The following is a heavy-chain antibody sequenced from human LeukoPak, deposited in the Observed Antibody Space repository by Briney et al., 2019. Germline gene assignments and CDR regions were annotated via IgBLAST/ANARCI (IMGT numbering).Heavy chain of an antibody. CDR1: GFTFSSYW. J-gene: IGHJ6*03. CDR3: ARVGGSSSWYWGNYYYYYMDV. CDR2: ISYDGSNK. D-gene: IGHD6-13*01. Sequence: GGSLRLSCAASGFTFSSYWMHWVRQAPGKGLEWVAVISYDGSNKYYADSVKGRFAISRDNSKNTLYLQMNSLRAEDTAVYYCARVGGSSSWYWGNYYYYYMDVWGKGTTVTVSS. V-gene: IGHV3-30*09.